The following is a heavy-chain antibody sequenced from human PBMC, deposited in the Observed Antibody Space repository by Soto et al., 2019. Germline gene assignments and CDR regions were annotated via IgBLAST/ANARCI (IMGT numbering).Heavy chain of an antibody. CDR2: ISGSGGST. CDR3: AKVLTEIRITMVRGVPGY. CDR1: GFTFRSYA. D-gene: IGHD3-10*01. V-gene: IGHV3-23*01. J-gene: IGHJ4*02. Sequence: GGSLRLSCAASGFTFRSYAMSWVRQAPGKGLEWVSAISGSGGSTYYADSVKGRFTISRDNSKNTLYLQMSSLRAEDTAVYYCAKVLTEIRITMVRGVPGYWGQGTLVTVSS.